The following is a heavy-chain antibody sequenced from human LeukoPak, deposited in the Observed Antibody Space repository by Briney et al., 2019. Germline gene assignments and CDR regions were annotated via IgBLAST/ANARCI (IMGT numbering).Heavy chain of an antibody. D-gene: IGHD1-1*01. CDR3: ATNWNLDS. V-gene: IGHV3-23*01. CDR2: ISNSGDNT. CDR1: GFSFSSYA. J-gene: IGHJ4*02. Sequence: GGSLSLSCAASGFSFSSYAMSWVRQAPGKGLEWVSAISNSGDNTYYADSVKGWFSISRDNSKNTVYLQMSSLRAEDTAVYYCATNWNLDSWGQGTLVTVSS.